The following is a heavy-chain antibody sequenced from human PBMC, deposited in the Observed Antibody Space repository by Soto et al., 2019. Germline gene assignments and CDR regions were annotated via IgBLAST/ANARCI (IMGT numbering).Heavy chain of an antibody. D-gene: IGHD2-2*01. CDR1: GGSFSGYY. CDR3: ARVSSLRYCSSTSCSWYYYYYGMDV. Sequence: SETLSLTCAVYGGSFSGYYWSWIRQPPGKGLEWIGEINHSGSTNYNPSLKSRVTISVDTSKNQFSLKLSSVTAADTAVYYCARVSSLRYCSSTSCSWYYYYYGMDVWGQGTTVAVSS. V-gene: IGHV4-34*01. CDR2: INHSGST. J-gene: IGHJ6*02.